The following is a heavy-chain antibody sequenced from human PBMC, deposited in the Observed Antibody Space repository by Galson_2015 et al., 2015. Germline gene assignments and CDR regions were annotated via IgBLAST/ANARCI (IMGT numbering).Heavy chain of an antibody. Sequence: SLRLSCAASGFTFSSYVMNWVRQAPGKGLEWVSSISSSSSYIYYADSVKGRFTISRDNAKNSLYLQMNSLRAEDTAVYYCARELPGSDCWSGYYAAWSGLDVWGQGTPVTVSS. D-gene: IGHD3-3*01. CDR3: ARELPGSDCWSGYYAAWSGLDV. CDR1: GFTFSSYV. CDR2: ISSSSSYI. J-gene: IGHJ6*02. V-gene: IGHV3-21*01.